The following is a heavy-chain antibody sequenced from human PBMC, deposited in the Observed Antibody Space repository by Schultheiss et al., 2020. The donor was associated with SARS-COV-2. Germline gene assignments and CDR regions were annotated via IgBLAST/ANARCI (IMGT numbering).Heavy chain of an antibody. V-gene: IGHV3-11*04. J-gene: IGHJ2*01. CDR3: ARGWYFDL. CDR2: ISWNSSSI. CDR1: GGSFSGYY. Sequence: GGSLRLSCAVYGGSFSGYYWSWIRQPPGKGLEWVSGISWNSSSIDYADSVKGRFTISRDNSKNTLYLQMNSLRAEDTAVYYCARGWYFDLWGRGTLVTVSS.